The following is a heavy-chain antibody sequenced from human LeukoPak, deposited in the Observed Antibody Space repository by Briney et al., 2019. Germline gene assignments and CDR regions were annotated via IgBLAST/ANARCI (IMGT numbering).Heavy chain of an antibody. CDR1: GGSISSSSYY. Sequence: SETLSLTCTVSGGSISSSSYYWGWIRQPPGKGLEWIGSIYYSGSTYYNPSLKSRVTISVDTSKNQFSLKLSSVTAADTAVYYCARHFWRITIFGVAPRPNDIWGQGTMVTVSS. V-gene: IGHV4-39*01. D-gene: IGHD3-3*01. CDR3: ARHFWRITIFGVAPRPNDI. CDR2: IYYSGST. J-gene: IGHJ3*02.